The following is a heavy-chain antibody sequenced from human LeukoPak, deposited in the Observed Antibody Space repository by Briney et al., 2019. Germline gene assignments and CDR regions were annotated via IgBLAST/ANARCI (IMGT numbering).Heavy chain of an antibody. J-gene: IGHJ1*01. D-gene: IGHD6-19*01. CDR2: IIPIFGTA. CDR1: GGTFSSYA. CDR3: ASGGAVAGGNFQH. Sequence: SVKVSCKASGGTFSSYAISWVRQAPGQGLEWTGGIIPIFGTANYAQKFQGRVTITTDESTSTAYMELSSLRSEDTAVYYCASGGAVAGGNFQHWGQGTLVTVSS. V-gene: IGHV1-69*05.